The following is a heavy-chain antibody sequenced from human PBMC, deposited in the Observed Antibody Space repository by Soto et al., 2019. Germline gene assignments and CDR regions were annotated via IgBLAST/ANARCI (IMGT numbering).Heavy chain of an antibody. Sequence: PGGSLRLSCAASGFTFSSYAMSWVRQAPGKGLEWVSAISGSGGSTYYADSVKGRFTISRDNSKNTLYLQMNSLRAEDTAVYYCAKVSPYDSSGYYYVALIDYWGQGTLVTVSS. J-gene: IGHJ4*02. V-gene: IGHV3-23*01. D-gene: IGHD3-22*01. CDR1: GFTFSSYA. CDR2: ISGSGGST. CDR3: AKVSPYDSSGYYYVALIDY.